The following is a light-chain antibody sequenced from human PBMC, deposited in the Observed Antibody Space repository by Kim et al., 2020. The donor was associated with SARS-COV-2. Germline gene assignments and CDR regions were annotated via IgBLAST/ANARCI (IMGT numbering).Light chain of an antibody. V-gene: IGKV3-20*01. CDR3: QQYGSSPQT. CDR2: GAS. Sequence: EIVLTQSPGTLSLSPGERATLSCRASQSVSNTYLAWYQQKPGQAPGLLIFGASSRAPGIPDRFSGSGSGTDFTLTISRLEPEDFAVYYCQQYGSSPQTFGQGTKVDIK. J-gene: IGKJ1*01. CDR1: QSVSNTY.